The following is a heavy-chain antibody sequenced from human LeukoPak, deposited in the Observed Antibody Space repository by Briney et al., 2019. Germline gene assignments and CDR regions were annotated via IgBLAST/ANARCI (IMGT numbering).Heavy chain of an antibody. D-gene: IGHD3-3*01. CDR3: ARDRGRFYAFDI. Sequence: GGSLRLSCAVSGFTVSSNYMSWVRQAPGKGLEWVSVIYSGGSTYYADSVKGRFTISRDNSKNTLYLQMNSLRAEDTAVYYCARDRGRFYAFDIWGQGTMVTVSS. V-gene: IGHV3-53*01. J-gene: IGHJ3*02. CDR1: GFTVSSNY. CDR2: IYSGGST.